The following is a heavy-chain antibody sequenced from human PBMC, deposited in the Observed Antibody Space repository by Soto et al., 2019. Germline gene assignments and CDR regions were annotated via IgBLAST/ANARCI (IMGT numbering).Heavy chain of an antibody. CDR2: INPFDGSR. CDR3: SRVDPGETSPFDH. Sequence: ASVKVSCKASGYIFTSYYIHWVRQAPGQGLEWIGWINPFDGSRMFAQSFQGRVTMTRDTSTSTVYMQVSSLRPEDTAVYYCSRVDPGETSPFDHWGQ. D-gene: IGHD3-10*01. CDR1: GYIFTSYY. J-gene: IGHJ4*02. V-gene: IGHV1-46*03.